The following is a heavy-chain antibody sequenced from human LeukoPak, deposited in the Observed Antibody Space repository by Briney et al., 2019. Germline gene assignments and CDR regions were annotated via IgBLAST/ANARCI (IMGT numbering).Heavy chain of an antibody. J-gene: IGHJ4*02. D-gene: IGHD3-10*01. CDR3: VRGDGWFGELLNFDN. CDR1: GFTVSSNY. Sequence: GGSLRLSCAVSGFTVSSNYMSWVRQAPGKGLEWVAIIYRGGSTYYAASVKGRFTISRDNSKNTLYLQMNSLRAEDTAVYYCVRGDGWFGELLNFDNWGQGTLVTVSS. V-gene: IGHV3-53*01. CDR2: IYRGGST.